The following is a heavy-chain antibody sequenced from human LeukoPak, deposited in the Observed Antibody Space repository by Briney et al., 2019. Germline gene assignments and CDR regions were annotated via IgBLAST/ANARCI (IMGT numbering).Heavy chain of an antibody. V-gene: IGHV3-21*01. CDR3: ARDASGSSTGLIDS. CDR1: GLTFNSYD. Sequence: GGSLRLSCAASGLTFNSYDLSWVRQAPGKGLEWVSYISTSSYYIYYADSVKGRFTISRDDAKNSLFLQMNSLRAEDTAIYYCARDASGSSTGLIDSWGQGTLVTVSS. CDR2: ISTSSYYI. D-gene: IGHD1-26*01. J-gene: IGHJ4*02.